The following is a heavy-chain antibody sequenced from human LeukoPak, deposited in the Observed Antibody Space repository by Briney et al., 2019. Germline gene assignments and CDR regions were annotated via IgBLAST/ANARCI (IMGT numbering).Heavy chain of an antibody. J-gene: IGHJ5*02. CDR2: ISRSDGTT. D-gene: IGHD5-12*01. CDR3: AGGGSGYAAYNWFDP. CDR1: GFTFSSYA. V-gene: IGHV3-23*01. Sequence: PGGSLRLSCAGSGFTFSSYAMTWVRQAPGTGLEWVSSISRSDGTTYYADSVEGRFTISRDNAKNSLYLQMNSLRAEDTAVYYCAGGGSGYAAYNWFDPWGQGTLVTVSS.